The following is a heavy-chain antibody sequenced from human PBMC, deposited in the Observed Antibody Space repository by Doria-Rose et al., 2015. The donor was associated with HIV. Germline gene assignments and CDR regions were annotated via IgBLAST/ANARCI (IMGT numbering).Heavy chain of an antibody. CDR1: GYTFTRYA. Sequence: QVQLVQSGAEVKKPGASVRVSCKASGYTFTRYAMHWVRQAPGQRPEWMGWINVDNGNSDYSQKFQGRLTITRDTSASTAYMELSSLTSDDTAVYYCAKDRVRVVQAATTLDCWGQGTLVTVSS. V-gene: IGHV1-3*01. J-gene: IGHJ4*02. CDR3: AKDRVRVVQAATTLDC. CDR2: INVDNGNS. D-gene: IGHD2-2*01.